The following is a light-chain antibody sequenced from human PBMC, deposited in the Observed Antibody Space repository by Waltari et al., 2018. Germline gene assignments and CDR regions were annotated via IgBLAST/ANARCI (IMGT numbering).Light chain of an antibody. V-gene: IGLV2-23*01. J-gene: IGLJ2*01. CDR2: ACG. CDR1: SSDVGYYKR. CDR3: SSYAGSSKGV. Sequence: QSALTQTASVPGSHGQSITISCTGTSSDVGYYKRVPWYQQHPGKAPKLMLYACGKRPSGVSDRFSGSKSGDMASLTISGLRPEDEAEYFCSSYAGSSKGVFGGGTKVTVL.